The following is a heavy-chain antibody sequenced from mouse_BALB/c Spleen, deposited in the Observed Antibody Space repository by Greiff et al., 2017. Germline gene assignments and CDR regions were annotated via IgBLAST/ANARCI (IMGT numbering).Heavy chain of an antibody. J-gene: IGHJ4*01. V-gene: IGHV5-12-1*01. D-gene: IGHD2-3*01. Sequence: EVKVEESGGGLVKPGGSLKLSCAASGFAFSSYDMSWVRQTPEKRLEWVAYISSGGGSTYYPDTVKGRFTISRDNAKNTLYLQMSSLKSEDTAMYYCARQGGYYVDYWGQGTSVTVSS. CDR1: GFAFSSYD. CDR2: ISSGGGST. CDR3: ARQGGYYVDY.